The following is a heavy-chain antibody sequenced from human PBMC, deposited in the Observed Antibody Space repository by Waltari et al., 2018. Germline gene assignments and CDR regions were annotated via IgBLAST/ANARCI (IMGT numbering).Heavy chain of an antibody. CDR2: IYYSGAT. V-gene: IGHV4-39*01. CDR3: GRHFSSRRPLYYFDY. CDR1: GGSISRSSYS. D-gene: IGHD6-13*01. Sequence: QLQLQESGPGLVKPSETLYLTCTVSGGSISRSSYSWGCIRQPPGKGLAWIGSIYYSGATYYNPSLKSRVTISVDTSKNQFSLKLSSVTAADTAVYYCGRHFSSRRPLYYFDYWGQGTLVTVSS. J-gene: IGHJ4*02.